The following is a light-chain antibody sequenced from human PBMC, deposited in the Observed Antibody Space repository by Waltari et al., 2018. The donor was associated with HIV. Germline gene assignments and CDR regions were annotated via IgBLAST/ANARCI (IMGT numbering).Light chain of an antibody. CDR1: HVGRKG. J-gene: IGLJ1*01. V-gene: IGLV3-21*01. Sequence: SYVLTPPPSLSVAPGKTARIPCEDSHVGRKGVHWYQQSPGRAPMLLSYDDTNRPSGLAGRFTGSKGGNTGTLTINRVEAEDDDDDYCQLWDDNSDQPGIFGTGTRVSVL. CDR3: QLWDDNSDQPGI. CDR2: DDT.